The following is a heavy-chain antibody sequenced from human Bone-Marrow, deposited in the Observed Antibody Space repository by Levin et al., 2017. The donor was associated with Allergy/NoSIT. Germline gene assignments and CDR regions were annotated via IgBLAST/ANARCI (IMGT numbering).Heavy chain of an antibody. CDR1: GFTFSSST. CDR3: VRGDSRDY. CDR2: ISDTGRNV. Sequence: GGSLRLSCAASGFTFSSSTMNWVRQAPGEGLEWVSSISDTGRNVHYADSVKGRFTISRDNAKNSLFLQMNSLRAEDTAVYYCVRGDSRDYWGQGTLVTVSS. J-gene: IGHJ4*02. D-gene: IGHD6-13*01. V-gene: IGHV3-21*01.